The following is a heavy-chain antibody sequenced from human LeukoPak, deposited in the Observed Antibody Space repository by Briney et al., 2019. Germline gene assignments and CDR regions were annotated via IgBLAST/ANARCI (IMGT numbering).Heavy chain of an antibody. V-gene: IGHV4-39*02. CDR1: GDSTSSDRYY. J-gene: IGHJ4*02. D-gene: IGHD3-22*01. CDR3: ARDFFHSSESRPFDY. CDR2: IYYSGST. Sequence: SETLSLTCTVSGDSTSSDRYYGGWVRQPPGKGLEWIGNIYYSGSTYYNPSLKSRVTMSVDTSKNQFFLKLNSVTAADTAVYYCARDFFHSSESRPFDYWGQGTLVTVSS.